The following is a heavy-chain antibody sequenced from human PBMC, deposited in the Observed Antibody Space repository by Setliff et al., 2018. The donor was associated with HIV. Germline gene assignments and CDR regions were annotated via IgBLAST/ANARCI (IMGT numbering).Heavy chain of an antibody. V-gene: IGHV3-23*01. Sequence: GGSLRLSCAAAGFTFSNAWMTWVRQAPGKGLEWVSSLSGSGGSTYYADSVKGRFTISRDNSKNTLYLRMNSLRAEDTAVYYCARDQWGYSYGYYYYYYMDVWGKGTTVTVSS. CDR2: LSGSGGST. D-gene: IGHD5-18*01. CDR3: ARDQWGYSYGYYYYYYMDV. CDR1: GFTFSNAW. J-gene: IGHJ6*03.